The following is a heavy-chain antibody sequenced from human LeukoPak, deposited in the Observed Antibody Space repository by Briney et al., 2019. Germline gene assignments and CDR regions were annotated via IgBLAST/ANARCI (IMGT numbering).Heavy chain of an antibody. V-gene: IGHV4-59*01. J-gene: IGHJ3*02. D-gene: IGHD5-24*01. CDR1: GGSISSYY. CDR3: AREMSTGSGAFEI. Sequence: PSETLSLTCTVSGGSISSYYRSWIRQPPGKGLEWIGYIYHSGITKYNPSLKSRVIISADPSKNQFSLRLNSVTAADTAVYYCAREMSTGSGAFEIWGQGTTVTVAS. CDR2: IYHSGIT.